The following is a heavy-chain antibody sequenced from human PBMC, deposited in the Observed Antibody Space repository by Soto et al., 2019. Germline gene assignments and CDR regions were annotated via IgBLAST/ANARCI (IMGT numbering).Heavy chain of an antibody. J-gene: IGHJ4*02. CDR2: IYWDDDK. D-gene: IGHD2-2*01. V-gene: IGHV2-5*02. CDR3: AHYVPAELHYYFDY. Sequence: QITLKESGPTLVKPTQTLTLTCTFSGFSLSTSGVGVGWIRQPPGKALEWLALIYWDDDKRYSPSLKSRLTITKDTSKNQVVLTMTNMDPVDTARYYGAHYVPAELHYYFDYWVQGTLVTVSS. CDR1: GFSLSTSGVG.